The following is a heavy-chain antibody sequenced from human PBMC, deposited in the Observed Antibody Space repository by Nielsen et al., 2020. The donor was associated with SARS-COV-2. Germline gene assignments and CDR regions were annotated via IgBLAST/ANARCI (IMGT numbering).Heavy chain of an antibody. CDR2: ISSSGSTI. D-gene: IGHD6-6*01. CDR3: AGPGDSSSISFDY. Sequence: GESLKISCAASGFTFSDYYMSWIRQAPGKGLEWVSYISSSGSTIYYADSVKGRFTISRDNAKNSLYLQMNSLRAEDTAVYYCAGPGDSSSISFDYWGQGTLVTVSS. J-gene: IGHJ4*02. CDR1: GFTFSDYY. V-gene: IGHV3-11*04.